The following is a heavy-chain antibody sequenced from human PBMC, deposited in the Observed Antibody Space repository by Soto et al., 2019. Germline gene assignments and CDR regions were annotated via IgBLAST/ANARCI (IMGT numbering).Heavy chain of an antibody. CDR1: VGSISSGDYY. V-gene: IGHV4-30-4*01. Sequence: QVQLQESGPGLVKPSQTLSLTCTVSVGSISSGDYYWSWIRQPPGKGLEWIGYIYYSGSAYYNPSRRIRLTISVSTSKNQFSLKLSSLTAADTAVYSCARGDYSKYCLDSWGQGTLVTVSS. CDR2: IYYSGSA. D-gene: IGHD4-4*01. CDR3: ARGDYSKYCLDS. J-gene: IGHJ4*02.